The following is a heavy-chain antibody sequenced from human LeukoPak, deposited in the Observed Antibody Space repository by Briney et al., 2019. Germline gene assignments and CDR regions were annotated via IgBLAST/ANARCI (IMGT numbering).Heavy chain of an antibody. V-gene: IGHV1-3*01. J-gene: IGHJ4*02. CDR3: ARGSLSSRDFDY. CDR1: GYTFTGYY. CDR2: INAGHGDT. D-gene: IGHD6-13*01. Sequence: ASVKVSCKASGYTFTGYYMHWVRQAPGQRLEWMGWINAGHGDTKYSQNFQGRVTITRDTSASTAYMELSSLRSEDTAVYYCARGSLSSRDFDYWGQGTLVTVSS.